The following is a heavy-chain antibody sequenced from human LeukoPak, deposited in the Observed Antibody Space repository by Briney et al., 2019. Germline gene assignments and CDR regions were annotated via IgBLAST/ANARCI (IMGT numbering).Heavy chain of an antibody. J-gene: IGHJ4*02. V-gene: IGHV1-24*01. CDR2: FDPEDGGT. D-gene: IGHD4-17*01. CDR3: ATFATVTHLIDY. CDR1: GYTLTELS. Sequence: ASVKVSCKVSGYTLTELSMHWVRQAPGKGLEWMGGFDPEDGGTIYAQKFQGRVTMTEDTSTDTAYMELSSLRSEDTAVYYCATFATVTHLIDYWGQGTLVTVSS.